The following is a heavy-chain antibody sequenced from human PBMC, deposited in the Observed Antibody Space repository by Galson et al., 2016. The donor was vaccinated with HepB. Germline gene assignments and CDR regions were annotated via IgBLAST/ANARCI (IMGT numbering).Heavy chain of an antibody. CDR2: IRENAFGGTA. D-gene: IGHD1-26*01. J-gene: IGHJ4*02. Sequence: SLRLPCATSGFTVGDYPLSWFRRAPRKGLEGLSFIRENAFGGTAHYAASVRGRFTMSRDDSSNTVDLQMNSLKTEDTAVYYCSRVALEGATIANYWGQGTLVTVAS. V-gene: IGHV3-49*03. CDR1: GFTVGDYP. CDR3: SRVALEGATIANY.